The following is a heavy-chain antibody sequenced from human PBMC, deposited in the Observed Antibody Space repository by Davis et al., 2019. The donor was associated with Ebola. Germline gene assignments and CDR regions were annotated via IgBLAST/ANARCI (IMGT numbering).Heavy chain of an antibody. D-gene: IGHD3-10*01. V-gene: IGHV3-30-3*01. Sequence: PGGSLRLPCAASGFTFSSYAMHWVRQAPGKGLEWVAVISYDGSNKYYADSVKGRFTISRDNSKNTLYLQMNSLRAEDTAVYYCARTLYYSRHYGMDVWGQGTTVTVSS. J-gene: IGHJ6*02. CDR3: ARTLYYSRHYGMDV. CDR2: ISYDGSNK. CDR1: GFTFSSYA.